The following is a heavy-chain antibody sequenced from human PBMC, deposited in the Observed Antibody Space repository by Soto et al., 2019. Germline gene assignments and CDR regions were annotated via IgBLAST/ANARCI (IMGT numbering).Heavy chain of an antibody. CDR1: GFTLSSFS. V-gene: IGHV3-21*01. CDR3: ARDSYSSIFDS. CDR2: ITTGNDYI. Sequence: GGSLRLSCVGSGFTLSSFSMSWVRQTPGKGLEWVSSITTGNDYISYADSVKGRFTISRDNAKNSLFLRMNSLRADDTALYFCARDSYSSIFDSWGQGTLVTVSS. D-gene: IGHD6-19*01. J-gene: IGHJ5*01.